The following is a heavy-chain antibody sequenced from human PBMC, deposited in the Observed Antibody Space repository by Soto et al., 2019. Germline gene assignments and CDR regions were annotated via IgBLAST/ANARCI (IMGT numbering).Heavy chain of an antibody. Sequence: GGSLRLSCAASGFTFSSYSMNWVRQSPGTGLEGVSSISSSSSYIYYADSVKGRFSISRENAKNSLYMQMNSMRAEDTAVYYCARDRIAVAGTAVHYYAMDVWGQGTTVTVSS. CDR1: GFTFSSYS. CDR2: ISSSSSYI. CDR3: ARDRIAVAGTAVHYYAMDV. J-gene: IGHJ6*02. V-gene: IGHV3-21*01. D-gene: IGHD6-19*01.